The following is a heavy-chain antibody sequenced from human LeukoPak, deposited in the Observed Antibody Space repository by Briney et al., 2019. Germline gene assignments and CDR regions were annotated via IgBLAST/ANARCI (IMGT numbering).Heavy chain of an antibody. CDR1: GCTVTSNY. CDR3: ATDGYHYFDY. D-gene: IGHD5-12*01. CDR2: IYHDGSRT. J-gene: IGHJ4*02. Sequence: GGSLRLSCAASGCTVTSNYMSWVRQAPGKGLDWVSLIYHDGSRTYYAYSVRGRFPISRDTSEGPVYRQMDRLRPEDTAVYYCATDGYHYFDYWGQGTLVTVSS. V-gene: IGHV3-53*01.